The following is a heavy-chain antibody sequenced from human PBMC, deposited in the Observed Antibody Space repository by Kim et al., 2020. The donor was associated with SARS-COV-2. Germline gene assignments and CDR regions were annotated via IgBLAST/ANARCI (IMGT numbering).Heavy chain of an antibody. Sequence: GGSLRLSCAASGFTLSGFDIHWVRQASGKGLEWIGRIKTRAENYVTAYHASVKGRFTLSRDDSKNTAYLQMNSLEPEDTAVFYCCRRNLGLVAGTDGMDVWGQGTTVTVSS. CDR1: GFTLSGFD. J-gene: IGHJ6*02. CDR3: CRRNLGLVAGTDGMDV. CDR2: IKTRAENYVT. D-gene: IGHD6-19*01. V-gene: IGHV3-73*01.